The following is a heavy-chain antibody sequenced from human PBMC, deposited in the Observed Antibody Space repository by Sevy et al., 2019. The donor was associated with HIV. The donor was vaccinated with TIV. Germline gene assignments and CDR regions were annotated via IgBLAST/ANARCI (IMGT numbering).Heavy chain of an antibody. CDR1: GYTFANYG. CDR3: ARDVTVTTTARYGLDI. D-gene: IGHD4-17*01. J-gene: IGHJ6*02. Sequence: ASVKVSCKGSGYTFANYGISWVRQAPGQGLEWMGWISAYNGNRNYVQKFQGRVTMTTDTSTNTAYMELSSLTSDDTALYYRARDVTVTTTARYGLDIWGQGTTVTVSS. CDR2: ISAYNGNR. V-gene: IGHV1-18*01.